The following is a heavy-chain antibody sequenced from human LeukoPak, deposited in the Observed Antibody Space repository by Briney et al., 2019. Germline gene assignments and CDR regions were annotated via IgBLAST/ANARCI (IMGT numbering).Heavy chain of an antibody. CDR3: ARDRGDGGNSELDY. V-gene: IGHV3-33*01. J-gene: IGHJ4*02. CDR2: IWYDGSNK. CDR1: GFTFSSYG. D-gene: IGHD4-23*01. Sequence: PGGSLRLSCVASGFTFSSYGMYWVRQAPGKGLEWVAVIWYDGSNKYYADSVKGRFTISRDNSKNTLYLQMNSLRAEDTAVYYCARDRGDGGNSELDYWGQGTLVTVSS.